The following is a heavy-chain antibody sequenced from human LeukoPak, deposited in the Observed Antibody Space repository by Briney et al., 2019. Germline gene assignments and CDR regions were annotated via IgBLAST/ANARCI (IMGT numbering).Heavy chain of an antibody. Sequence: TSETLSLTCAVYGGSFNGYYWSWIRQPPGKGLEWIGEINHSGSTNYNPSLKSRVTISVDTSKNQFSLKLSSVTAADTAVYYCARGSSSWAYWGQGTLVTVSS. V-gene: IGHV4-34*01. CDR3: ARGSSSWAY. CDR2: INHSGST. CDR1: GGSFNGYY. D-gene: IGHD6-13*01. J-gene: IGHJ4*02.